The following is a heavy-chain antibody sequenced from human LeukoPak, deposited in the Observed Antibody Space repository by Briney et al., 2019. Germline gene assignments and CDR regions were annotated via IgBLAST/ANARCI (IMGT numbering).Heavy chain of an antibody. CDR1: GGSISRGGYS. D-gene: IGHD5-12*01. CDR3: ARENIVATTAYYYYYYMDV. CDR2: INHSGST. Sequence: SETLSLTCAVSGGSISRGGYSWSWIRQPPGKGLEWIGEINHSGSTNYNPSLKSRVTISVGTSKNQFSLKLSSVTAADTAVYYCARENIVATTAYYYYYYMDVWGKGTTVTVSS. V-gene: IGHV4-30-2*01. J-gene: IGHJ6*03.